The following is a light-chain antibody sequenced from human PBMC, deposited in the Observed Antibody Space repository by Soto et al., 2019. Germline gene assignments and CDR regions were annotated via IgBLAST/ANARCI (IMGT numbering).Light chain of an antibody. CDR2: TGS. CDR3: QQYDYSRT. CDR1: QAIESW. J-gene: IGKJ1*01. Sequence: DIQMTQSPSSVSASVGDRVTITCRASQAIESWLAWYQQKPGEAPKLLIFTGSLLHSGVPSRFSGGGSGTEFTLTISSMNSDDFATYYCQQYDYSRTFGRGTKVDLK. V-gene: IGKV1-12*01.